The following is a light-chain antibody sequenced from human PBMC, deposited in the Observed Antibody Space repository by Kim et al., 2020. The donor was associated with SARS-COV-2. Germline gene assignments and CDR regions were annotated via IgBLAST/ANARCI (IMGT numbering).Light chain of an antibody. J-gene: IGLJ3*02. V-gene: IGLV3-9*01. CDR2: KDS. Sequence: SYELTQPLSVSVVLGQTARLTCGGNNIQTLNVHWYRQKPGQAPVLVMPKDSKRPSGIPERFSGSNSGNTATLTISTAQADDEADYYCQVWDSGSWVFGGGTQLTVL. CDR3: QVWDSGSWV. CDR1: NIQTLN.